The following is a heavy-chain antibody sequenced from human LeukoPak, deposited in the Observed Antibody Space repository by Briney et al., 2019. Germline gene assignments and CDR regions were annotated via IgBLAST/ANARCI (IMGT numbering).Heavy chain of an antibody. D-gene: IGHD3-16*01. CDR1: GFTFSSYW. CDR2: INHNGNVS. J-gene: IGHJ6*02. Sequence: PGRSLRLSCAASGFTFSSYWMNWARQAPGKGLEWVASINHNGNVSYYVDSVKGRFTISRDNAKNSLYLQMSNLRAEDTAVYFCARGGGLDVWGQGATVTVSS. CDR3: ARGGGLDV. V-gene: IGHV3-7*03.